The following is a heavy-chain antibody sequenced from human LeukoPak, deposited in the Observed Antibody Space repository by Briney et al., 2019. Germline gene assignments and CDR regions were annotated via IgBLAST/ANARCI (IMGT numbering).Heavy chain of an antibody. CDR3: ARGSGSPYDYYYYMDV. CDR2: IYYSGST. D-gene: IGHD3-10*01. Sequence: TSETLSLTCAVSGGSISSNSYYWGWIRQPPGKGLEWIGSIYYSGSTYYNPSLKSRVTISVDTSKNQFSLKLSSVTAADTAVYYCARGSGSPYDYYYYMDVWGKGTTVTVSS. V-gene: IGHV4-39*07. CDR1: GGSISSNSYY. J-gene: IGHJ6*03.